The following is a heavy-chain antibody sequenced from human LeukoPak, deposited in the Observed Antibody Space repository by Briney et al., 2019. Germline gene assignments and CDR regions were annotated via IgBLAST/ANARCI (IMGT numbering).Heavy chain of an antibody. CDR3: ARDLPVAGYLVNYYYMDV. J-gene: IGHJ6*03. Sequence: GGSLRLSCAASGFTFDDYGMSWVRQAPGKGLEWVSGINWSGGSTGYADSVKGRFTISRDNAKNSLYLQMNSLRAEDTALYYCARDLPVAGYLVNYYYMDVWGKGTTVTVSS. CDR2: INWSGGST. CDR1: GFTFDDYG. D-gene: IGHD6-19*01. V-gene: IGHV3-20*04.